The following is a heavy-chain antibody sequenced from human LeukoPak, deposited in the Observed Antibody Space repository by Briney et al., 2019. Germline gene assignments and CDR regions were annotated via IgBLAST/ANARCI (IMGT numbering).Heavy chain of an antibody. V-gene: IGHV3-20*04. J-gene: IGHJ4*02. CDR2: INWNGGST. CDR1: GFTFDDYG. Sequence: GGSLRLSCAASGFTFDDYGMSWVRQAPGKGLAWVSGINWNGGSTGYADSAKGRFTISRDNAKNSLYLQMHSLRAEDTALYYCARPDSSGLEALFDYWGQGTLVTVSS. D-gene: IGHD3-22*01. CDR3: ARPDSSGLEALFDY.